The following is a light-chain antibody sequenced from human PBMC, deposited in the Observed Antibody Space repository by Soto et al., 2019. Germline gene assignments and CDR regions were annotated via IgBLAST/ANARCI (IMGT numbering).Light chain of an antibody. CDR1: QNINTY. V-gene: IGKV1-39*01. Sequence: DIQMTQSPSSLSASVGDRVTITCQTSQNINTYLNWYQQKPGKAPNLLIYGASSLQSGVPLRFSGSGSGTDFTLTISSLEPEDIETYYCQESYSFLWGTCGQGTKVEIK. CDR2: GAS. J-gene: IGKJ1*01. CDR3: QESYSFLWGT.